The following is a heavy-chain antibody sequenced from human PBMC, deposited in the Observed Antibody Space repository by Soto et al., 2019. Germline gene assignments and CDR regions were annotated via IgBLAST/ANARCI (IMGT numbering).Heavy chain of an antibody. CDR3: AKDRYSSVWRGGFDY. J-gene: IGHJ4*02. D-gene: IGHD6-19*01. V-gene: IGHV3-23*01. CDR2: MSGSGGRT. Sequence: EVQLLESGGGLVQPGGSLRLSFAASGFTFTSYAMSWLRQAPGKGLEWVSAMSGSGGRTNYADSVKGRFTISRDSSNDTLYLEMNSLKAEDTALYYCAKDRYSSVWRGGFDYWSQGTLVTCSS. CDR1: GFTFTSYA.